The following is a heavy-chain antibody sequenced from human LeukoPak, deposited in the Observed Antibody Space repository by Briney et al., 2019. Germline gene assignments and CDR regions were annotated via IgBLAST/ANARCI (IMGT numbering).Heavy chain of an antibody. J-gene: IGHJ3*02. CDR3: ARAYYGSGTEAFDI. D-gene: IGHD3-10*01. CDR1: GYTFTSYG. V-gene: IGHV1-18*01. Sequence: ASVKVSCKASGYTFTSYGISWVRQAPGQGLEWMGWISAYNGNTNYAQKLQGRVTMTTDTSTSTAYMELRSLRSDDTAVYYCARAYYGSGTEAFDIWGQGTMVTVSS. CDR2: ISAYNGNT.